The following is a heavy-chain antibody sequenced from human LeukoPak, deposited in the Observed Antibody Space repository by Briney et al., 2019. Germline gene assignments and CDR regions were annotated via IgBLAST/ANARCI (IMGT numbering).Heavy chain of an antibody. CDR3: ARSRCYNCAFDI. D-gene: IGHD2-2*02. J-gene: IGHJ3*02. CDR1: DASISNYY. Sequence: KPSETLSLTCTVSDASISNYYWNWIRQPAGKGLEWIGRIYSSGSTNYNPSVKSPVTMSVDASKNQFSLKLNSVTAADTAVYYCARSRCYNCAFDIWGQGTMVTVSS. CDR2: IYSSGST. V-gene: IGHV4-4*07.